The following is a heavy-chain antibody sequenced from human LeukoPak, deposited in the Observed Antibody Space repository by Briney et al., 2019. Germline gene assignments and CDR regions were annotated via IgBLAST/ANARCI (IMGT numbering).Heavy chain of an antibody. CDR3: AKGRGGGSKAASSRINWLYP. CDR2: IYYSGSS. CDR1: GGSISSNNYY. D-gene: IGHD2-15*01. Sequence: SETLSLTCTVSGGSISSNNYYWGWIRQPPGKGLEWIGYIYYSGSSYYNPSLKSRVTISVDTSKNQFSLKLSSVTAADAAVYFCAKGRGGGSKAASSRINWLYPCGEESLGTLS. V-gene: IGHV4-31*03. J-gene: IGHJ5*02.